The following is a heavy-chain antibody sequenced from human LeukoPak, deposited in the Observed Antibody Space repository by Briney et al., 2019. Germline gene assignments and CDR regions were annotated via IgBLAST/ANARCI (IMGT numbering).Heavy chain of an antibody. Sequence: YPGGSLRLSCAASGFTVSNYAMSWVRRAPGRGLEWLSAISSSGGSTYYADSVKGRFTISRDNSKNTLHLQMKSLRTEDTAVYHCARQLGYCSDGSCYFDYWGQGTLVTVSS. J-gene: IGHJ4*02. D-gene: IGHD2-15*01. V-gene: IGHV3-23*01. CDR3: ARQLGYCSDGSCYFDY. CDR2: ISSSGGST. CDR1: GFTVSNYA.